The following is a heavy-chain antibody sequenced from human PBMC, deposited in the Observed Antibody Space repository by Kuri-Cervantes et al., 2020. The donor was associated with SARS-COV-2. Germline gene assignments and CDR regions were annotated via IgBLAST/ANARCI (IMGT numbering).Heavy chain of an antibody. CDR2: IYHSGST. CDR1: GGSISSSSYY. Sequence: ESLKISCTVSGGSISSSSYYWGWIRQPPGKGLEWMGSIYHSGSTYYNPSLKSRVTISVDTSKNQFSLKLSSVTAADTAVYYCARVTKLTGGYSGYDARGLDAFDIWGQGTMVTVSS. CDR3: ARVTKLTGGYSGYDARGLDAFDI. V-gene: IGHV4-39*07. J-gene: IGHJ3*02. D-gene: IGHD5-12*01.